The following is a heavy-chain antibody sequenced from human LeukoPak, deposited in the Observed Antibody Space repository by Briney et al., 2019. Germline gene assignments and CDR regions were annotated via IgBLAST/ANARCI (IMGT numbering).Heavy chain of an antibody. D-gene: IGHD3-10*01. CDR3: AREGAYGNFDY. V-gene: IGHV1-69*06. J-gene: IGHJ4*02. Sequence: ASVEVSCKASGGTFSSYAISWVRQAPGQGLEWMGGIIPIFGTANYAQKFQGRVTITADKSTSTAYMELSSLRSEDTAVYYCAREGAYGNFDYWGQGTLVTVSS. CDR2: IIPIFGTA. CDR1: GGTFSSYA.